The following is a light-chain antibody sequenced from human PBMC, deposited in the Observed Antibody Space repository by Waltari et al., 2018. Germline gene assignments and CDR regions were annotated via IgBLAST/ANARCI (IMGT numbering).Light chain of an antibody. CDR2: YVS. V-gene: IGLV2-14*03. J-gene: IGLJ3*02. Sequence: QSALTQPASVSGSPGQSITISCTGTRSDVGGYNYVSWYQQHPGKAPKLIIYYVSDRPSGVSNRFSGSKSGNTASLTVSGLQAEDEADYFCSSYTGSNTWVFGGGTKLTVL. CDR3: SSYTGSNTWV. CDR1: RSDVGGYNY.